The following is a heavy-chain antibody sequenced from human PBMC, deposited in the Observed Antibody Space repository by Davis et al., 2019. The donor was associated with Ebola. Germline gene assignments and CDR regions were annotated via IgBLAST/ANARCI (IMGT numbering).Heavy chain of an antibody. CDR1: GGSINRYY. D-gene: IGHD4-17*01. Sequence: MPSETLSLTCTVSGGSINRYYWSWIRQPPGKGLEWIGYIYNSGSSGSTNYNPSLKSRVTMSVDTSKNQFSLKLSSVTAADTAVYYCARGNYGDYIVLYYYNMDVWGQGTTVTVSS. CDR2: IYNSGSSGST. J-gene: IGHJ6*02. CDR3: ARGNYGDYIVLYYYNMDV. V-gene: IGHV4-59*01.